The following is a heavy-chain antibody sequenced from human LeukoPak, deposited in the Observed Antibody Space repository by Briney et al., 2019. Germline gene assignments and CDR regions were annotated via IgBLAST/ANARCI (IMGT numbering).Heavy chain of an antibody. Sequence: TDETTYYADSVKGRFTISRDNSKNTLYLQMNSLRGEDTAMYYCAREPNAGSGNYRKYFDFWGQGTLVTVSS. CDR2: TDETT. J-gene: IGHJ4*02. D-gene: IGHD3-10*01. CDR3: AREPNAGSGNYRKYFDF. V-gene: IGHV3-53*01.